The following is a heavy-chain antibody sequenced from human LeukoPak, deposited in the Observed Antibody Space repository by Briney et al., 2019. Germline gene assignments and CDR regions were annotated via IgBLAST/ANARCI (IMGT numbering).Heavy chain of an antibody. D-gene: IGHD3-16*02. CDR1: GYTFTGYY. J-gene: IGHJ4*02. CDR2: NNPNSGGT. V-gene: IGHV1-2*02. Sequence: ASVKVSCKASGYTFTGYYMHWVRQAPGQGLEWMGCNNPNSGGTNYAQKFQGRVTMTRDTSISTAYMELSRLRSDDTAVYYCARVDYDYVWGSYRYFDYWGQGTLVTVSS. CDR3: ARVDYDYVWGSYRYFDY.